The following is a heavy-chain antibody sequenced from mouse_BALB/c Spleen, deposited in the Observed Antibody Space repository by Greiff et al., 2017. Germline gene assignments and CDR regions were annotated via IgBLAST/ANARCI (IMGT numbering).Heavy chain of an antibody. CDR3: ARGTARATWFAY. J-gene: IGHJ3*01. V-gene: IGHV5-15*02. CDR2: ISNLAYSI. CDR1: GFTFSDYG. Sequence: EVKLVESGGGLVQPGGSRKLSCAASGFTFSDYGMAWVRQAPGKGPEWVAFISNLAYSIYYADTVTGRFTISRENAKNTLYLEMSSLRSEDTAMYYCARGTARATWFAYWGQGTLVTVSA. D-gene: IGHD3-2*01.